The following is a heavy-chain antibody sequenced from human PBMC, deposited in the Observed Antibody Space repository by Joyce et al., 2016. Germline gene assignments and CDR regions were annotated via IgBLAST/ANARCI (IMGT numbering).Heavy chain of an antibody. CDR2: RKQDGSEE. J-gene: IGHJ4*02. D-gene: IGHD3-22*01. CDR3: AKAPANRKYYYDANGYYPFDY. CDR1: GFTFSSYW. Sequence: VQLVESGGRLVQPGGSLRLSCAVSGFTFSSYWMSWVRQAPGKGLEWVANRKQDGSEEHYVDSVKGRFTISRDNAKNSLYLQMNSLRADDTAIYYCAKAPANRKYYYDANGYYPFDYWSQGTLLTVSS. V-gene: IGHV3-7*01.